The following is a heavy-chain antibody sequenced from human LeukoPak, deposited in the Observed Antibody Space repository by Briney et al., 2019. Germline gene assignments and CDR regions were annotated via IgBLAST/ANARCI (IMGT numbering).Heavy chain of an antibody. D-gene: IGHD3-3*01. CDR3: ARVKTYYDFWSGYSHYYYYMDV. CDR1: GGSFSGYY. Sequence: TSETLSLTCAVYGGSFSGYYWSWIRQPPGKGLEWIGEINHSGSTNYNPSLKSRVTISVDTSKNQFSLKLSSVTAADTAVYYCARVKTYYDFWSGYSHYYYYMDVWGKGTTVTVSS. CDR2: INHSGST. J-gene: IGHJ6*03. V-gene: IGHV4-34*01.